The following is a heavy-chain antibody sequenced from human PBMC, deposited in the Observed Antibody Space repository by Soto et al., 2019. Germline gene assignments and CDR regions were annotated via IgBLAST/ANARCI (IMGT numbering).Heavy chain of an antibody. CDR1: GYTFTSYG. J-gene: IGHJ4*02. CDR3: ARSSREWLRTYYFDY. Sequence: GASVKVSCKASGYTFTSYGISWVRQAPGQGLEWMGWISAYNGNTNYAQKLQGRVTMTTDTSTSTAYMELRSLRSDDTAVYYCARSSREWLRTYYFDYWGQGTLVTVSS. CDR2: ISAYNGNT. D-gene: IGHD5-12*01. V-gene: IGHV1-18*04.